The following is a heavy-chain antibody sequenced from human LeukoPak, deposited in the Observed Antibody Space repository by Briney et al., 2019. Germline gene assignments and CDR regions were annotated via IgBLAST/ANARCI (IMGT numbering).Heavy chain of an antibody. CDR3: ARDMTTATTCYLQH. CDR1: GFTFSSYS. J-gene: IGHJ1*01. V-gene: IGHV3-21*01. D-gene: IGHD4-17*01. CDR2: ISSSSNYV. Sequence: XXWAXSGFTFSSYSXNWGRRAPGKGVXGGSSISSSSNYVYYADSLTGRFTISRDNASNSLYLQMNSLRAEDTAVYYCARDMTTATTCYLQHWGQGTLVTVSS.